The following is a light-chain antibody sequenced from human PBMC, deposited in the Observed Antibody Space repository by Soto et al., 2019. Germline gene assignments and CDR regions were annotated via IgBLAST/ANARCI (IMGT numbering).Light chain of an antibody. CDR1: QSVSSTF. V-gene: IGKV3-20*01. Sequence: EIVLTQSPGSLSLSPGERATLSCRASQSVSSTFFAWYQQRPGQAPRRLMYGASSRATGIPERFSGSGSGTDFTLTISRLEPEVFAVYYCQQFGSSVTFGQGTKVEI. CDR3: QQFGSSVT. CDR2: GAS. J-gene: IGKJ1*01.